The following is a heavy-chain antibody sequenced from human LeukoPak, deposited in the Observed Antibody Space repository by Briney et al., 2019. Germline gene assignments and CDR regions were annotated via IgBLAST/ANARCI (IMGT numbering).Heavy chain of an antibody. CDR1: GFTFSLHS. D-gene: IGHD3-16*02. V-gene: IGHV3-48*02. CDR3: ARDFRDVWGSYRFDY. Sequence: PGGSLRLSCAASGFTFSLHSMNWVRQVPGKGLQWISYISTMSTTIHYAEFVKGRFSISRDDAKNSLFLQMNSLRDEDTAVYYCARDFRDVWGSYRFDYWGQGTLVTVSS. J-gene: IGHJ4*02. CDR2: ISTMSTTI.